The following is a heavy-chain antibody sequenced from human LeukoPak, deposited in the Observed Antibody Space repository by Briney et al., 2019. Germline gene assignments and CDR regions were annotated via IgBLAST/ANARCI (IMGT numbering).Heavy chain of an antibody. CDR3: ASKTTAAAGTFDY. CDR1: GGSISSSNW. D-gene: IGHD6-13*01. J-gene: IGHJ4*02. CDR2: IHHSGSI. Sequence: SETLSLTCAVSGGSISSSNWWSWVRQPPGKGLEWIGEIHHSGSINYNPSLKSRVTISVDKSKNQFSLKLSSVTVADTALYYCASKTTAAAGTFDYWGQGTLVTVSS. V-gene: IGHV4-4*02.